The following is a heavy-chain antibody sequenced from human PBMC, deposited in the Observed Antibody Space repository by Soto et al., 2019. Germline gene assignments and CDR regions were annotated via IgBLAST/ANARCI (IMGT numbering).Heavy chain of an antibody. CDR1: GFTFSSYS. J-gene: IGHJ4*02. D-gene: IGHD2-15*01. CDR2: ISSSSSTI. CDR3: ARGISRYCSGGSCYQYYFDY. V-gene: IGHV3-48*02. Sequence: PGGSLRLSCAASGFTFSSYSMNWVRQAPGKGLELVSYISSSSSTIFYADSVKGRFTISRDKAKNSLYLQMNSLRDEDMAVYYCARGISRYCSGGSCYQYYFDYWGQGTLVTVSS.